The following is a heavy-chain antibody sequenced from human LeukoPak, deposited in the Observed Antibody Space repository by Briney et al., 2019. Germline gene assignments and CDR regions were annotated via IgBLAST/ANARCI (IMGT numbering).Heavy chain of an antibody. V-gene: IGHV3-9*01. CDR3: AKDMGGRDGYNHYYYYYMDV. CDR1: GFTFDDYA. D-gene: IGHD5-24*01. CDR2: ISWNSGSI. J-gene: IGHJ6*03. Sequence: SGGSLKLSCAASGFTFDDYAMHWVRPAPGKGLEWVSGISWNSGSIGYADSVKGRFTISRDNAKNSLYLQMNSLRAEDTALYYCAKDMGGRDGYNHYYYYYMDVWGKGTTVTVSS.